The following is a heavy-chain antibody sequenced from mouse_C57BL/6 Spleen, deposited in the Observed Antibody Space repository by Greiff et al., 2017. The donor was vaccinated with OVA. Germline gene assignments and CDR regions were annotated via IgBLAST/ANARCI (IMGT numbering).Heavy chain of an antibody. Sequence: QVQLQQSGAELVKPGASVKLSCKASGYTFTSYWMHWVKQRPGQGLEWIGMIHPNSGSTNYNEKFKSKATLTVDKSSSTAYMQLSSLTSEDSAVYYCARQGASTMVTTDFDYWGQGTTLTVSS. CDR3: ARQGASTMVTTDFDY. CDR1: GYTFTSYW. CDR2: IHPNSGST. D-gene: IGHD2-2*01. V-gene: IGHV1-64*01. J-gene: IGHJ2*01.